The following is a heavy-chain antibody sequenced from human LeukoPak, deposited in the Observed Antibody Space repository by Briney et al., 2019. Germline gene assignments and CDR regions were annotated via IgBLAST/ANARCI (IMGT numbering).Heavy chain of an antibody. Sequence: ASVKVSCKASGYTFTSYDINWVRQATGQGLEWMGWMNPNSGNTGYAQKFQGRVTMTRNTSISTAYMELSSLRSEDTAVYYCARILGSSYGMDVWGQGTTVTVS. CDR1: GYTFTSYD. V-gene: IGHV1-8*01. D-gene: IGHD3-10*01. J-gene: IGHJ6*02. CDR3: ARILGSSYGMDV. CDR2: MNPNSGNT.